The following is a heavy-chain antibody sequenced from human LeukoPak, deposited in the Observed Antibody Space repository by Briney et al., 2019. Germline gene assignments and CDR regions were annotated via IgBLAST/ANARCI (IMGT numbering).Heavy chain of an antibody. CDR1: GFTFRNCA. Sequence: GGSLRPSCAASGFTFRNCAMSWVRQAPGKGLEWVSGISGTGYNTYYADSVKGRFTISRDNSKNTLYLQMNSLGAEDTAVYYCAKHVSGSLFYLDYWGQRTLVTVSS. J-gene: IGHJ4*02. D-gene: IGHD3-10*01. CDR2: ISGTGYNT. CDR3: AKHVSGSLFYLDY. V-gene: IGHV3-23*01.